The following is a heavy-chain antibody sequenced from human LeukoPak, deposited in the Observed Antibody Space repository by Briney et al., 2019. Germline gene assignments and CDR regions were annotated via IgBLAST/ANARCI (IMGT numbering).Heavy chain of an antibody. CDR2: INWNGGST. D-gene: IGHD2-2*01. J-gene: IGHJ4*02. V-gene: IGHV3-20*04. CDR3: ARQYCSSTSCYPSVKAKIDY. CDR1: GFTFDDYG. Sequence: GGSLRLSCAASGFTFDDYGMSWVRQAPGRGLEWVSGINWNGGSTGYADSVKGRFTISRDNAKNSLYLQMNSLRAEDTAVYYCARQYCSSTSCYPSVKAKIDYWGQGTLVTVSS.